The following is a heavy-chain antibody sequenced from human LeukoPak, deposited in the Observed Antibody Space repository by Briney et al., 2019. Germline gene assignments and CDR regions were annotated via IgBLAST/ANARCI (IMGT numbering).Heavy chain of an antibody. J-gene: IGHJ3*02. CDR3: ARNFMTTVTTRDWLGAFDI. CDR2: IYYSGST. D-gene: IGHD4-17*01. CDR1: GASVTSYF. Sequence: PSETLSLTCTVSGASVTSYFWTWIRQPPGKGLEWIGYIYYSGSTYYNPSLNSRVTISLDTSKNQFSLRLTSVTAADTAVYYCARNFMTTVTTRDWLGAFDIWGQGTMVTVSS. V-gene: IGHV4-59*02.